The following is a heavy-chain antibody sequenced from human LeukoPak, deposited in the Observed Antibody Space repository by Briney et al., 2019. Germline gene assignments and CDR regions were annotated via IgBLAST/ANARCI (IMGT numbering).Heavy chain of an antibody. Sequence: GGSLRLSCAASGFTFSSYGMHWVRQAPGKGLEWVAVISYDGSNKYYADSVKGRFTISRDNSKNTLYLQMNSLRAEDTAVYYCAKDRIAVAGRGFDYWGQGTLVTVSS. J-gene: IGHJ4*02. CDR1: GFTFSSYG. CDR3: AKDRIAVAGRGFDY. CDR2: ISYDGSNK. D-gene: IGHD6-19*01. V-gene: IGHV3-30*18.